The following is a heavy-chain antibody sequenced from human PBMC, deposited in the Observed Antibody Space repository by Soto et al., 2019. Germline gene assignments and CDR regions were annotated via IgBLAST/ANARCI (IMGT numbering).Heavy chain of an antibody. J-gene: IGHJ3*02. CDR1: GGSISSGGYY. CDR3: ASQCSGGSCYHLSAFDI. D-gene: IGHD2-15*01. CDR2: IYYSGST. Sequence: PSETLSLTCTVSGGSISSGGYYWSWIRQHPGKGLEWIGYIYYSGSTYYNPSLKSRVTTSVDTSKNQFSLKLSSVTAADTAVYYCASQCSGGSCYHLSAFDIWGQGTMVTVS. V-gene: IGHV4-31*03.